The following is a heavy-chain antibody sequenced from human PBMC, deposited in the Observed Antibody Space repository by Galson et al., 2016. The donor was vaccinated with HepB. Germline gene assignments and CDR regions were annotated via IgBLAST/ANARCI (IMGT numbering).Heavy chain of an antibody. CDR3: AREAYTWNYHYYYGLDV. V-gene: IGHV3-21*01. J-gene: IGHJ6*02. Sequence: SLRLSCAASGFTFSTYSMNWVRQAPGKGLEWVSSISSTSSYIYYADSVEGRFSISRDNAKNSLYLQMNSLRAEDTAVYYCAREAYTWNYHYYYGLDVWGQGTTVTVSS. CDR1: GFTFSTYS. D-gene: IGHD1-20*01. CDR2: ISSTSSYI.